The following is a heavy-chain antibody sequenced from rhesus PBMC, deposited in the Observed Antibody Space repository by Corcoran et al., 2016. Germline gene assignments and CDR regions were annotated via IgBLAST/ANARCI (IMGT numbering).Heavy chain of an antibody. CDR1: GGSVRRSTW. Sequence: VPLQQSGPGLGKPSETLSPTCAISGGSVRRSTWWSWIGRPPGKGLEWIGYISGTSGIPYYNPSLKRPVTTSTDPSKTQFSLKLSSVTAADPAVYYCAGPASSGWSGYYFDYWGQGVLVTVSS. CDR3: AGPASSGWSGYYFDY. D-gene: IGHD6S26*01. V-gene: IGHV4-65*01. CDR2: ISGTSGIP. J-gene: IGHJ4*01.